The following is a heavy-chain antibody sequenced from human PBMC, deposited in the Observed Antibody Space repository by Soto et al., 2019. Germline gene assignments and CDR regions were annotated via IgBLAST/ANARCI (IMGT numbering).Heavy chain of an antibody. CDR2: ISAYNGNT. J-gene: IGHJ4*02. CDR3: ARDSSSWSHQGSDY. V-gene: IGHV1-18*01. CDR1: GYTFPSYG. D-gene: IGHD6-13*01. Sequence: ASVKVSCKASGYTFPSYGISWVRQATGQGLEWMGWISAYNGNTNYAQKLQGRVTMTTDTSTSTAYMELRSLRSDDTAVYYCARDSSSWSHQGSDYWGQGTLVTVSS.